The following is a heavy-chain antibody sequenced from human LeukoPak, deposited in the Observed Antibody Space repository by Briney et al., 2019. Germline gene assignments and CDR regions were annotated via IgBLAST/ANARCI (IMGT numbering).Heavy chain of an antibody. Sequence: GGSLRLSCAASGFTFSSYAMSWVRQAPGKGLEWVSAISGSGGSTYYADSVKGRFTISRDNSKNTLYLQMNSLRAEDTAVYYCAKDRFRSSGPFPLYYFDYWGQGTLVTVSS. CDR3: AKDRFRSSGPFPLYYFDY. CDR1: GFTFSSYA. V-gene: IGHV3-23*01. CDR2: ISGSGGST. J-gene: IGHJ4*02. D-gene: IGHD6-19*01.